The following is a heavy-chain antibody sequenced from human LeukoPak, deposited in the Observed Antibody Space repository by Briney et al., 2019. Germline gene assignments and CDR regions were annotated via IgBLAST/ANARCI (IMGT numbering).Heavy chain of an antibody. V-gene: IGHV3-21*01. CDR2: ISSSSSYI. J-gene: IGHJ4*02. D-gene: IGHD3-9*01. Sequence: PGGSLRLSCAASGFTFSSYSMNWVRQAPGKGLEWVSSISSSSSYIYYADSVKGRLTISRDNAKNSLYLQMNSLRAEDTAVYYCARGPPGYFDWLFDYWGQGTLVTVSS. CDR3: ARGPPGYFDWLFDY. CDR1: GFTFSSYS.